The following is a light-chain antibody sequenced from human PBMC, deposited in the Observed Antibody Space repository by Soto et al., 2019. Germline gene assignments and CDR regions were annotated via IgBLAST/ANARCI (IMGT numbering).Light chain of an antibody. CDR1: NSDVGGYNY. V-gene: IGLV2-14*01. Sequence: QSVLTQPASVSGSPGQSITISCTGTNSDVGGYNYVSWYQQYPGKAPKLIIYEVSNRPSGVSNRFSGSKSGNTASLTISGLQAEDEADYYCRSYTSSNWVFGGGTKLTVL. CDR3: RSYTSSNWV. CDR2: EVS. J-gene: IGLJ3*02.